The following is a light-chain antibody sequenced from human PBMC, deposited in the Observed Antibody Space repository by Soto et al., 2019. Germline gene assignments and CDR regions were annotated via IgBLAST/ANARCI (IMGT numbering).Light chain of an antibody. CDR1: QSVSKY. V-gene: IGKV3-11*01. CDR3: QQRDVWPLT. Sequence: EIVLTQCPATVSLSPGERATLSCRASQSVSKYLAWYQQKPGQAPRLLIYDASNRATGIPARFGGSGSGTDFTLTISSLEPEDFAVYYCQQRDVWPLTFGGGTKVEIK. J-gene: IGKJ4*01. CDR2: DAS.